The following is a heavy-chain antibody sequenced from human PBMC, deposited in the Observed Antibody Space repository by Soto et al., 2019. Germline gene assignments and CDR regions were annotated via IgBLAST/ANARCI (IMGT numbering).Heavy chain of an antibody. CDR2: ISAHNGNT. D-gene: IGHD2-21*02. V-gene: IGHV1-18*01. CDR3: ARTYCGGNCYSAFDI. CDR1: GYTFTNYG. Sequence: QVQLVQSGTEVKKPGASVKVSCKASGYTFTNYGINWVRQAPGQGPEWMGWISAHNGNTKYTQKDQGRVTMTTDTSTRTAYMELRSLRSDDTAVYYCARTYCGGNCYSAFDIWGQGTMVTVSS. J-gene: IGHJ3*02.